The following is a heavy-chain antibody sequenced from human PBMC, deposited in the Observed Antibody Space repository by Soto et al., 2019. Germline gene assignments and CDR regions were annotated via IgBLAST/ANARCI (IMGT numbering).Heavy chain of an antibody. Sequence: SETLSLTCAVYGGSFSGYYWSWIRQPPGKGLEWIGEINHSGSTNYNPSLKSRVTISVDTSKNQFSLKLSSVTAADTAVYYCARVNRGQNSTSCYWDYWGQGTLVTVSS. J-gene: IGHJ4*02. CDR1: GGSFSGYY. CDR2: INHSGST. CDR3: ARVNRGQNSTSCYWDY. D-gene: IGHD2-2*01. V-gene: IGHV4-34*01.